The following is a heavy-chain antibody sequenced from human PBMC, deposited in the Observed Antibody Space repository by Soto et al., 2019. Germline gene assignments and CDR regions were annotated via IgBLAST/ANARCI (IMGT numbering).Heavy chain of an antibody. V-gene: IGHV3-30*18. CDR2: ISYDGSNK. D-gene: IGHD6-19*01. CDR3: AKIIAVAGRKADY. J-gene: IGHJ4*02. CDR1: GFTFSSYG. Sequence: LRLSCAASGFTFSSYGMHWVRQAPGKGLEWVAVISYDGSNKYYADSVKGRFTISRDNSKNTLYLQMNSLRAEDTAVYYCAKIIAVAGRKADYWGQGTLVTVSS.